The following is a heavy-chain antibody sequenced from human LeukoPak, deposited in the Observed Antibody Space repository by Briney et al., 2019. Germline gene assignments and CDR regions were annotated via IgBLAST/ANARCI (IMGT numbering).Heavy chain of an antibody. CDR2: NNPNSGGA. CDR3: ATLDQVDY. Sequence: ASVKVSCMASEYTFTGYYIHWVRQAPGQGLEWMGWNNPNSGGANYAQKFQGRVTMTRDSSISTVYMELTRLKSDDTAIYYCATLDQVDYWGLGTLVTGSS. J-gene: IGHJ4*02. V-gene: IGHV1-2*02. CDR1: EYTFTGYY. D-gene: IGHD1/OR15-1a*01.